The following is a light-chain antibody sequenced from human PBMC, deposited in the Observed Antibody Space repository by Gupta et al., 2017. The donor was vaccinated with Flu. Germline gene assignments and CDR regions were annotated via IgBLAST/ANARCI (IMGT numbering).Light chain of an antibody. CDR1: QSVSRSY. CDR3: QQYGSSPRT. V-gene: IGKV3D-20*01. Sequence: EIVLTQSPATLSLSPGERATLSCGASQSVSRSYLAWYQQKPGLAPRLLIYGASSRATGIPDRFSGSGSGTDFTLTISRLEPEDFAVYYCQQYGSSPRTFGQGTKVEIK. J-gene: IGKJ1*01. CDR2: GAS.